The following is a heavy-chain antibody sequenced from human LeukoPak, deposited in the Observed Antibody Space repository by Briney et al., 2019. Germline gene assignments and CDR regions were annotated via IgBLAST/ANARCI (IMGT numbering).Heavy chain of an antibody. CDR1: GFTFSGSA. Sequence: GGSLRLSCAASGFTFSGSAMHWVRQASGKGLEWVGRIRSKANSYATAYAASGQGRFTISRDDSKNTAYLKMNSLKTEDTAVYYCTSFDWDYVWGSYRPLWGQGTLVTVSS. V-gene: IGHV3-73*01. D-gene: IGHD3-16*02. J-gene: IGHJ4*02. CDR3: TSFDWDYVWGSYRPL. CDR2: IRSKANSYAT.